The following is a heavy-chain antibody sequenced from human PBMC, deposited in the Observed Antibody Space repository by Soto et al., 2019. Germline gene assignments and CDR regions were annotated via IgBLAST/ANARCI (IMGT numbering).Heavy chain of an antibody. CDR1: GGSISSYH. Sequence: SETLSLTCAVSGGSISSYHWSWIRQPPGKGLEWIGYIYNSGSTNYNPSLKSRVTISVDTSKNQFSLQLSSVTAADTAVYYCARAPRGNYGYPAYYDYWGQGTLVTVSS. D-gene: IGHD3-10*01. J-gene: IGHJ4*02. CDR2: IYNSGST. V-gene: IGHV4-59*01. CDR3: ARAPRGNYGYPAYYDY.